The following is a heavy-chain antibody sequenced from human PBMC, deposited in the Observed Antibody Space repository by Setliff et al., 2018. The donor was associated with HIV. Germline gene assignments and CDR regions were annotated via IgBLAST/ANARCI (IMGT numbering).Heavy chain of an antibody. CDR3: ARKLRPGHGVDV. Sequence: GGSLRLSCAASGFTFSDYWMSWVRQAPGKGLEWVANIKQDGTDKYYVDSVRGRFTISRDNAKNSMDLQMNSLRAEDTAIYYCARKLRPGHGVDVWGQGTTVTVS. J-gene: IGHJ6*02. CDR2: IKQDGTDK. V-gene: IGHV3-7*01. CDR1: GFTFSDYW. D-gene: IGHD3-10*01.